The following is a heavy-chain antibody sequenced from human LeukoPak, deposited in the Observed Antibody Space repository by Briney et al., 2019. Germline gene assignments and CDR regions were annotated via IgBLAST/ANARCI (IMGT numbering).Heavy chain of an antibody. V-gene: IGHV3-30*02. CDR3: AKGRIAAHRHYYYYMDV. CDR2: IRYDGSNK. D-gene: IGHD6-6*01. CDR1: GSTFSSYG. Sequence: PGGSPRLXCAASGSTFSSYGMHWVRQAPGKGLEWVAFIRYDGSNKYYADSVKGRFTISRDNSKNTLYLQMNSLRAEDTAVYYCAKGRIAAHRHYYYYMDVWGKGTTVTVSS. J-gene: IGHJ6*03.